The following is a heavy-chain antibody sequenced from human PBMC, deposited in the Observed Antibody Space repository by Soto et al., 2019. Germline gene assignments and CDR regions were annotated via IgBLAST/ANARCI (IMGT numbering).Heavy chain of an antibody. J-gene: IGHJ3*02. Sequence: QVQLVESGGGVVQPGRSLRLSCAASGFTFSNYGMHWVRQAPGKGLEWVALIWFDGSDKYYADSVKGRFTMSRDNSKDKVFLQKNSPRAEEKAMYYWGRLYCSCPRCLSVGAFYIRGQGTMVTVSS. CDR1: GFTFSNYG. D-gene: IGHD2-2*01. CDR3: GRLYCSCPRCLSVGAFYI. CDR2: IWFDGSDK. V-gene: IGHV3-33*01.